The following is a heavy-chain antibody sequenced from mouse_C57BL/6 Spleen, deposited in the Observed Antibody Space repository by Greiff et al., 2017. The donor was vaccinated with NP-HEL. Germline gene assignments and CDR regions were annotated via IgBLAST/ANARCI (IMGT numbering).Heavy chain of an antibody. J-gene: IGHJ2*01. CDR1: GYTFTSYW. Sequence: QVQLQQPGAELVKPGASVKLSCKASGYTFTSYWMHWVKQRPGRGLEWIGRIDPSSGGTKYNEKFKSKATLTADKPSSTAYMQLSSLTSEDSAVYYCATTMWCYYFDCWGQGTTVTVAS. D-gene: IGHD2-1*01. CDR3: ATTMWCYYFDC. V-gene: IGHV1-72*01. CDR2: IDPSSGGT.